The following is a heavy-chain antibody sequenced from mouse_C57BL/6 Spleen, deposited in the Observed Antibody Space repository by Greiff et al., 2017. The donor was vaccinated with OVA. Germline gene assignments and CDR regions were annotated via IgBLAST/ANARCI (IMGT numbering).Heavy chain of an antibody. CDR2: INPNNGGT. D-gene: IGHD2-4*01. CDR3: ARLGNDYDDYYAMDY. V-gene: IGHV1-26*01. J-gene: IGHJ4*01. CDR1: GYTFTDYY. Sequence: EVQLQQSGPELVKPGASVKISCKASGYTFTDYYMNWVKQSHGKSLEWIGDINPNNGGTSYNQKFKGKATLTVDKSSSTAYMELRSLTSEDSAVYYCARLGNDYDDYYAMDYWGQGTSVTVSS.